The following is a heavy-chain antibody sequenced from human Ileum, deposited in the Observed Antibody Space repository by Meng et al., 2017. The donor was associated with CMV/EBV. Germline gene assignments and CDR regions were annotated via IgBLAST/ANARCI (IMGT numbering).Heavy chain of an antibody. CDR1: GYTFTGYY. CDR3: ARGGQGNTAFHY. V-gene: IGHV1-2*02. CDR2: VNPNSGGT. J-gene: IGHJ4*02. D-gene: IGHD2/OR15-2a*01. Sequence: QVQVVQSGAEMKKPGDSVKVSCKASGYTFTGYYMHWVRQDPGQGLEWMGWVNPNSGGTNYAQKFQGRVTMTRDTSISTAYMELSRLTSDDTAVYYCARGGQGNTAFHYWGQGTLVTVSS.